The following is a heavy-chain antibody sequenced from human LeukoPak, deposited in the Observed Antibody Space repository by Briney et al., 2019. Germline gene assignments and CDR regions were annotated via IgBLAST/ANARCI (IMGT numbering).Heavy chain of an antibody. CDR3: ARDLPGRDYYFDY. V-gene: IGHV3-21*01. CDR1: GFTFSSYS. D-gene: IGHD3-10*01. Sequence: GGSLRLSCAASGFTFSSYSMNWVRQAPGKGLEWVSSISSSSSYIYYADSAKGRFTVSRDNAKNSLYLQMNSLRAEDTAVYYCARDLPGRDYYFDYWGQGTLVTVSS. CDR2: ISSSSSYI. J-gene: IGHJ4*02.